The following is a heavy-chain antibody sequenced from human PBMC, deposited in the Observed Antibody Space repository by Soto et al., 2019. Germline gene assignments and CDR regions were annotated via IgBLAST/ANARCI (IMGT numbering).Heavy chain of an antibody. CDR2: IDPSDSYT. J-gene: IGHJ5*02. CDR3: ARTRCGTSCYHGGIRWFDP. D-gene: IGHD2-2*01. CDR1: GYSFTSYW. Sequence: GESLKISCKGSGYSFTSYWISWVRQMPGKGLEWMGRIDPSDSYTNYSPSFQGHATISADKSISTAYLQWSSLKASDTAMYYCARTRCGTSCYHGGIRWFDPWGQGTLVTVSS. V-gene: IGHV5-10-1*01.